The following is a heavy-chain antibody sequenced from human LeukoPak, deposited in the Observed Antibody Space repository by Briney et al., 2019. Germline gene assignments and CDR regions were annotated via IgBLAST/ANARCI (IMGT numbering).Heavy chain of an antibody. CDR1: GGSISSRSYY. J-gene: IGHJ3*02. CDR3: AKVGLWFGELRSFDI. Sequence: ETLSLTCTVSGGSISSRSYYWGWIRQPPGKGLDWVSTISGGGGSTYYADSVKGRFSISRDNSKNTLYLRMNSLRAEDAAVYYCAKVGLWFGELRSFDIWGQGTMVTVST. CDR2: ISGGGGST. D-gene: IGHD3-10*01. V-gene: IGHV3-23*01.